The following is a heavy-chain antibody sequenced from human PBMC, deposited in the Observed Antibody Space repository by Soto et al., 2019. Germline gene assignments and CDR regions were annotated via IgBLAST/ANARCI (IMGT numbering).Heavy chain of an antibody. CDR2: TYYRSKWYN. V-gene: IGHV6-1*01. J-gene: IGHJ4*02. CDR1: GDSVSNKNTA. Sequence: SQTLPLTCVISGDSVSNKNTAWNWIRQSPSGGLEWLGRTYYRSKWYNDYATSMKSRITISPDTSKNQFSLHLNSVTPEDTAVYFCARRFFDLGSAFDFWGQGTPVTVSS. D-gene: IGHD3-10*01. CDR3: ARRFFDLGSAFDF.